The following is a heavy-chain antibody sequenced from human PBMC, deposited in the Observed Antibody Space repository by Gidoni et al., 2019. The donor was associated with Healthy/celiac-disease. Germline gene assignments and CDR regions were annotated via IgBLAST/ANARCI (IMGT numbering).Heavy chain of an antibody. CDR3: AKDTYYYDSSGYYWDC. CDR2: ISYDGSNK. Sequence: QVQLVESGGGVVQPGRSLRLSCAASGFPFSSYGMHWVRQAPGKGLEWVAVISYDGSNKYYADSVKGRFTISRDNSKNTLYLQMNSLRAEDTAVYYCAKDTYYYDSSGYYWDCWGQGTLVTVSS. J-gene: IGHJ4*02. V-gene: IGHV3-30*18. CDR1: GFPFSSYG. D-gene: IGHD3-22*01.